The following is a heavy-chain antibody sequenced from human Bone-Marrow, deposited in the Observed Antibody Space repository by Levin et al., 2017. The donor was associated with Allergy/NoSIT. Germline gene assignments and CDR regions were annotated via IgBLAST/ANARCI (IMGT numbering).Heavy chain of an antibody. CDR2: INDDGSGT. V-gene: IGHV3-74*01. D-gene: IGHD2/OR15-2a*01. CDR1: GFTFSSYW. Sequence: PGGSLRLSCAASGFTFSSYWMYWVRQAPGKGLVWVSRINDDGSGTRDADFVKGRFTISRDNAKNTLFLQMKSLRVEDTAVYYCTRRRPGRAFYYMDVWGKGTTVTVSS. CDR3: TRRRPGRAFYYMDV. J-gene: IGHJ6*04.